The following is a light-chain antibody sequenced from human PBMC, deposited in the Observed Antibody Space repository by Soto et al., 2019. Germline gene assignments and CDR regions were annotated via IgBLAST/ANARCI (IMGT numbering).Light chain of an antibody. CDR2: GAS. CDR1: ETVNSN. Sequence: EVVMTQSPATLSASPGESATFSCRASETVNSNLAWYQQKPGQAPRLLIYGASTRATGIPARFSGSGSGTDFTLNISNLQSDDFAFYHCQQYNKWPGTFGQGTKLEIK. V-gene: IGKV3-15*01. CDR3: QQYNKWPGT. J-gene: IGKJ2*01.